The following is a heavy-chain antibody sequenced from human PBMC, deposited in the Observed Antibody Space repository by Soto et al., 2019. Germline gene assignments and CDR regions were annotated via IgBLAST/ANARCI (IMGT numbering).Heavy chain of an antibody. CDR3: ARDLSPLISLVDY. D-gene: IGHD3-16*02. J-gene: IGHJ4*02. Sequence: QVQLVESGGGVVQPGRSLRLSCAASGFTFSSYAMHWVRQAPGKGLEWVAVISYDGSNKYYADSVKGRFTISRDNSKNTLYLQMNRLRAEDTAVYYCARDLSPLISLVDYWGQGTLVTVSS. CDR1: GFTFSSYA. V-gene: IGHV3-30-3*01. CDR2: ISYDGSNK.